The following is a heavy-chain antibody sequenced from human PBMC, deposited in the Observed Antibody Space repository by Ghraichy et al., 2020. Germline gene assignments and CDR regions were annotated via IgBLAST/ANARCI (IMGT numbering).Heavy chain of an antibody. CDR1: GFTFSDFY. CDR2: ISSSGSVI. CDR3: ARDRYGSGGPFDY. J-gene: IGHJ4*02. D-gene: IGHD6-19*01. Sequence: GGSLRLSCAASGFTFSDFYMSWIRQAPGKGLEWVSYISSSGSVIYYTDAVKGRFTISRDNAKKSLSLQMNSLRAEDTAVYYCARDRYGSGGPFDYWGQGTLVTVSS. V-gene: IGHV3-11*01.